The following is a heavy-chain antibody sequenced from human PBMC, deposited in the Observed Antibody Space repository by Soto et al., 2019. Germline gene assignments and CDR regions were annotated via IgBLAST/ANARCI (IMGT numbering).Heavy chain of an antibody. CDR1: GFTFINYR. CDR2: ISGSGKDT. CDR3: ARVHLVRTSSYYCGMDV. J-gene: IGHJ6*02. V-gene: IGHV3-21*06. Sequence: PGGSLRLSCATSGFTFINYRMNWVREAPGKGLEWVASISGSGKDTFYRDSVKGRFTISRDNAESSLVLQMNSLTVDDTAVYHCARVHLVRTSSYYCGMDVWGPGTTVTVS. D-gene: IGHD6-6*01.